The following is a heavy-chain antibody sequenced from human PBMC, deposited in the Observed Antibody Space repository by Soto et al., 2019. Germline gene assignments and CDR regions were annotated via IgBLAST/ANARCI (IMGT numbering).Heavy chain of an antibody. D-gene: IGHD3-9*01. CDR1: GGTFSSYT. J-gene: IGHJ4*02. V-gene: IGHV1-69*02. CDR2: IIPILGIA. CDR3: ETILSNTDITARGFDY. Sequence: ASVKVSCKASGGTFSSYTISWVRQAPGQGLEWMGRIIPILGIANYAQKFQGRVTITADKSTSTAYMELSSLRSEDTAVYYCETILSNTDITARGFDYCGQGTLVTVSS.